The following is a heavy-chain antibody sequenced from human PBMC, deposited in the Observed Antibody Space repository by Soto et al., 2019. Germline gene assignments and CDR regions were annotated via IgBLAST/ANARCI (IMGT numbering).Heavy chain of an antibody. CDR3: AVLGYCSSTSCLGGSYYYYYMDV. CDR1: GYTFTSYD. Sequence: GASVKVSCKASGYTFTSYDIKWVRQATGQGLEGMGWMNPNSGNTGYAQKFQGRVTMTRNTSISTAYMELSSLRSEDTAVYYCAVLGYCSSTSCLGGSYYYYYMDVWGKGTTVTVSS. D-gene: IGHD2-2*01. CDR2: MNPNSGNT. V-gene: IGHV1-8*01. J-gene: IGHJ6*03.